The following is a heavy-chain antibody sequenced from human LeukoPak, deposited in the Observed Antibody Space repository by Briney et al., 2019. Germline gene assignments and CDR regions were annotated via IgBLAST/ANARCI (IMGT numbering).Heavy chain of an antibody. CDR2: ISWNSGYI. D-gene: IGHD6-19*01. Sequence: PGGSLRLSCAASGFTFDNYAMHWVRHAPGTGLEWLSIISWNSGYIGYADSVKGRFTISRDNAKKSLDLQMNSLRAEDTAFYYCAKVRGTYSSGYFFDYWGQGTLVTVSS. J-gene: IGHJ4*02. CDR1: GFTFDNYA. V-gene: IGHV3-9*01. CDR3: AKVRGTYSSGYFFDY.